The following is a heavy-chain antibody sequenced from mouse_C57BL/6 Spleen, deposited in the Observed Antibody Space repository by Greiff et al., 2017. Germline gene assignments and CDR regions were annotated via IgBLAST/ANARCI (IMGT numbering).Heavy chain of an antibody. D-gene: IGHD3-2*02. CDR2: IDPYSGGT. J-gene: IGHJ3*01. CDR3: ARTAQAPFAY. CDR1: GYTFTSYW. Sequence: QVQLQQPGAELVKPGASVKLSCKASGYTFTSYWMHWVKQRPGRGLEWIGRIDPYSGGTKYNEKFKSKATLTVDKPSSTAYMQLSSLTSEDSAVYYCARTAQAPFAYWGQGTLVTVSA. V-gene: IGHV1-72*01.